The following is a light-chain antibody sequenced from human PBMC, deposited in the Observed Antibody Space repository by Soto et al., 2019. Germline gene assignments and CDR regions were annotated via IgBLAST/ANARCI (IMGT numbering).Light chain of an antibody. CDR2: EVS. Sequence: QSVLTQPASVSGSPGQSITISCTGTSSDVGGYNYVSWYQQHPGKAPKLMIYEVSNRPSGVSNRFSGSKSGNTASLTISGLQAEDEADYYRSSYTSSGTYVFGTGTKVTVL. CDR3: SSYTSSGTYV. J-gene: IGLJ1*01. V-gene: IGLV2-14*01. CDR1: SSDVGGYNY.